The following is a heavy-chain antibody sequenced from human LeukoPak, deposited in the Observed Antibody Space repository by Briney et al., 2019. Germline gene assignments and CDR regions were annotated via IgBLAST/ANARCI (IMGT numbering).Heavy chain of an antibody. CDR1: GGSISSYY. V-gene: IGHV4-4*07. CDR3: ARDASGSGLRANYYFDY. D-gene: IGHD4/OR15-4a*01. J-gene: IGHJ4*02. Sequence: PSETLSLTCTVSGGSISSYYWSWIRQPAGKGLEWIGRIYTSGSTNYNPSLKSRVTMSVDTSKNQFSLKLSSVTAADTAVYYCARDASGSGLRANYYFDYWGQGTLVTVSS. CDR2: IYTSGST.